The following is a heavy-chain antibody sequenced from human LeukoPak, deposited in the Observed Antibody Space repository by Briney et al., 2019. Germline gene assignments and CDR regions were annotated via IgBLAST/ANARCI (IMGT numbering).Heavy chain of an antibody. D-gene: IGHD3-22*01. CDR1: GFTFSDYW. J-gene: IGHJ5*02. V-gene: IGHV3-7*01. CDR2: IKQDGSEK. Sequence: TGGSLRLSCAASGFTFSDYWMSWVRQAPGKGLEGVANIKQDGSEKHYVDSLRGRFTISRDNAKNSLDLQMNSLRAEDTAVYFCARDLYYFDSSGYYASDLWGQGTLVTVSS. CDR3: ARDLYYFDSSGYYASDL.